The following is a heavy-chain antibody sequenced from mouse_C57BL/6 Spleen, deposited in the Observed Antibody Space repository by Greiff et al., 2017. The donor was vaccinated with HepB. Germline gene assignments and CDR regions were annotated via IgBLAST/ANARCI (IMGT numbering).Heavy chain of an antibody. Sequence: EVKVVESGGGLVKPGGSLKLSCAASGFTFSSYAMSWVRQTPEKRLEWVATISDGGSYTYYPDNVKGRFTISRDNAKNNLYLQMSHLKSEDTAMYYCARDYYDYDEHAMDYWGQGTSVTVSS. CDR1: GFTFSSYA. CDR3: ARDYYDYDEHAMDY. CDR2: ISDGGSYT. J-gene: IGHJ4*01. V-gene: IGHV5-4*01. D-gene: IGHD2-4*01.